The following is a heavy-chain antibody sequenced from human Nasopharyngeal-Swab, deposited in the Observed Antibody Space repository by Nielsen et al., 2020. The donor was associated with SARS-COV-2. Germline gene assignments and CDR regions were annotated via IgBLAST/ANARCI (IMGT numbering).Heavy chain of an antibody. V-gene: IGHV3-30-3*01. D-gene: IGHD6-13*01. CDR3: ARVDSSSWYGVDY. CDR2: ISYDGSNK. CDR1: GFTFSSYA. Sequence: GESLQISCAASGFTFSSYAMHWVRQAPGKGLEWVAVISYDGSNKYYADSVKGRFTISRDNSKNTLYLQMNSLRAEDTAVYYCARVDSSSWYGVDYWGQGTLVTVSS. J-gene: IGHJ4*02.